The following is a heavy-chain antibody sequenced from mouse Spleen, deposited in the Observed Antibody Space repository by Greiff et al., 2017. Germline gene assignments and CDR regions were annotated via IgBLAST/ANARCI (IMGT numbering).Heavy chain of an antibody. CDR3: ARGDDGSIYAMDY. V-gene: IGHV1-54*01. CDR2: INPGSGGT. CDR1: GYAFTNYL. Sequence: VQLQQSGAELVRPGTSVKVSCKASGYAFTNYLIEWVKQRPGQGLEWIGVINPGSGGTNYNEKFKGKATLTADKSSSTAYMQLSSLTSDDSAVYFCARGDDGSIYAMDYWGQGTSVTVSS. D-gene: IGHD2-3*01. J-gene: IGHJ4*01.